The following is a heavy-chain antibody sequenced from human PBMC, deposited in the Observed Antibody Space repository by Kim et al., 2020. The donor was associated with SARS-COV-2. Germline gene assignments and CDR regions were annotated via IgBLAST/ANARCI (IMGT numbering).Heavy chain of an antibody. CDR3: ARGPLYSSSWYDAFDI. Sequence: SLKSRVTRSVDTSKNQFSLKLSSVTAADTAVYYCARGPLYSSSWYDAFDIWGQGTMVTVSS. J-gene: IGHJ3*02. V-gene: IGHV4-34*01. D-gene: IGHD6-13*01.